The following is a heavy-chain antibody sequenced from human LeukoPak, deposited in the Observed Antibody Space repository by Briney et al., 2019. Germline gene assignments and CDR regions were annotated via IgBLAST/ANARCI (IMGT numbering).Heavy chain of an antibody. CDR1: GGSISNYY. CDR3: GRHECSGGSCSFDP. Sequence: SETLSLTCTVSGGSISNYYWSWIRQPPGKGLEWIGYIYYSGSTYYNPSLKSRVTISVDTSKNQFSLKLSSVTAADTAVYYCGRHECSGGSCSFDPWGQGTLVTVSS. CDR2: IYYSGST. D-gene: IGHD2-15*01. J-gene: IGHJ5*02. V-gene: IGHV4-59*08.